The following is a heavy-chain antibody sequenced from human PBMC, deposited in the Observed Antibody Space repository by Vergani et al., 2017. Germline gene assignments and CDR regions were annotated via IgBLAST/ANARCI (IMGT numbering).Heavy chain of an antibody. Sequence: EVQLVESGGGLVQPGGSLRLSCAASGFTFSSYSMNGFRQAPGKGLERVSYISSSSSTIYYADSVKGRFTISRDNAKNSLYLQMNSLRAEDTAVYYCARMRLGGLDYWGQGTLVTVSS. J-gene: IGHJ4*02. CDR3: ARMRLGGLDY. CDR1: GFTFSSYS. CDR2: ISSSSSTI. D-gene: IGHD3-16*01. V-gene: IGHV3-48*01.